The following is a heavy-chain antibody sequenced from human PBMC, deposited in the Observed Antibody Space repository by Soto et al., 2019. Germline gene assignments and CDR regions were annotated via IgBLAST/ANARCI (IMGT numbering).Heavy chain of an antibody. D-gene: IGHD2-15*01. V-gene: IGHV2-5*02. Sequence: QITLKESGPTLVKPTQTLTLTCTFSGFSLTTSGVGVGWIRQPPGKALEWLALVFWDDDKRYSPSLKSRLTITKDTSKNQVVLTMTNMVPVDTATYYCAHTRAPRIFDYWGQGTLVTVSS. CDR3: AHTRAPRIFDY. CDR2: VFWDDDK. J-gene: IGHJ4*02. CDR1: GFSLTTSGVG.